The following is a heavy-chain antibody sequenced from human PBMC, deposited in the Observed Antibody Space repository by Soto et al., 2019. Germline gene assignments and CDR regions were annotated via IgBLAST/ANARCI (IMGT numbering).Heavy chain of an antibody. CDR1: GGSINNHY. CDR2: IYYTGST. CDR3: ARANWYSEY. V-gene: IGHV4-59*11. Sequence: QVHLQESGPGLVKPSETLSLTCTVSGGSINNHYWSWIRQPPGRGLEWIGYIYYTGSTNYNPSLKSRVTMSVETSKNQFCRNLTSLTAADTAIYYCARANWYSEYWGQGTLVTVSS. D-gene: IGHD7-27*01. J-gene: IGHJ4*02.